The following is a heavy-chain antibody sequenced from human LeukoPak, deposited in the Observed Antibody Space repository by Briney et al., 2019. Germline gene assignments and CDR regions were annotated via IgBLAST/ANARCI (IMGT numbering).Heavy chain of an antibody. D-gene: IGHD3-9*01. CDR2: IRFDGTSE. CDR3: ARGGPYYDILTGYYIGAFDI. Sequence: PGGSLRLSCAASGFTFSNFGMHWVRQTPGKGLEWVAFIRFDGTSEFYADSVKARFTISRDNSQNTVYLQMNSLRVDDTAVYYCARGGPYYDILTGYYIGAFDIWGQGTMVTVSS. CDR1: GFTFSNFG. V-gene: IGHV3-30*02. J-gene: IGHJ3*02.